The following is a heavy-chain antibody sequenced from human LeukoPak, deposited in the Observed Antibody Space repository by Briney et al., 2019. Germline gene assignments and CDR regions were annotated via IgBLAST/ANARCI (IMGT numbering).Heavy chain of an antibody. CDR1: GFTFSSYG. V-gene: IGHV3-30*02. Sequence: GGSLRLSCAASGFTFSSYGMHWVRQAPGKGLEGVAFIRYDGSNKYYADSVKGRFTISRDNSKNTLYLQMNSLRAEDTAVYYCAKERDTALVTIDYWGQGTLVTVSS. J-gene: IGHJ4*02. CDR2: IRYDGSNK. CDR3: AKERDTALVTIDY. D-gene: IGHD5-18*01.